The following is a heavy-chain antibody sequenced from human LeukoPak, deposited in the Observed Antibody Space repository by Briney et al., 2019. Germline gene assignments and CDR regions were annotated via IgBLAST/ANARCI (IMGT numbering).Heavy chain of an antibody. V-gene: IGHV4-38-2*02. D-gene: IGHD3-10*01. CDR3: ARRRITMVRGAYNWFDP. J-gene: IGHJ5*02. CDR2: IYHSGNT. Sequence: SETLSLTCTVSGYSISSGYSWGWIRQPPGKGLEWIGSIYHSGNTYYNPSLKSRVTISVDTSKNQFSLKLSSVTAADTAVYYCARRRITMVRGAYNWFDPWGQGTLVTVSS. CDR1: GYSISSGYS.